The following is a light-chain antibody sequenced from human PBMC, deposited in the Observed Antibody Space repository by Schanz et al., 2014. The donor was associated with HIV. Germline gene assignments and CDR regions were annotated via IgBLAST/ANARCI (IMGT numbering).Light chain of an antibody. CDR1: SGHSSYA. CDR3: QTWGTGIVV. CDR2: LNSDGSH. J-gene: IGLJ2*01. V-gene: IGLV4-69*02. Sequence: QPVLTQSPSASASLGASVKLTCTLSSGHSSYAIAWHQQQPETGPRRLMKLNSDGSHSKGDGIPDRFSGSSSGAERYLTISSLQSEDEADYYCQTWGTGIVVFGGGTKLTVL.